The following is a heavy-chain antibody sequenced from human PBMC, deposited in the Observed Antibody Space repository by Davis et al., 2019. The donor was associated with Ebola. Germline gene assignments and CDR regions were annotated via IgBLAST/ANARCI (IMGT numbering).Heavy chain of an antibody. V-gene: IGHV4-59*01. CDR1: GGSISSYY. Sequence: MPGGSLRLSCTVSGGSISSYYWSWIRQPPGKGLEWIGYIYYSGSTNYNPSLKSRVTISVDTSKNQFSLKLSSVTAADTAVYYCARGVRYYYGSGRPYYYYGMDVWGQGTTVTVSS. J-gene: IGHJ6*02. CDR2: IYYSGST. CDR3: ARGVRYYYGSGRPYYYYGMDV. D-gene: IGHD3-10*01.